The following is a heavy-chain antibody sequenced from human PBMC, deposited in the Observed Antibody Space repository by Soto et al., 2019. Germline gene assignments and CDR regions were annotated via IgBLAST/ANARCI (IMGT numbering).Heavy chain of an antibody. CDR1: GRTFRSYA. D-gene: IGHD6-13*01. Sequence: SVRVSGKASGRTFRSYAISWVRQAPGQGLEWMGGIIPIFGTANYAQKFKGRVTITADKSTSTAYMELSSLRSEDTAVYYCAGSGIAAYNWCDPWGQGTLVTVSS. J-gene: IGHJ5*02. CDR2: IIPIFGTA. V-gene: IGHV1-69*06. CDR3: AGSGIAAYNWCDP.